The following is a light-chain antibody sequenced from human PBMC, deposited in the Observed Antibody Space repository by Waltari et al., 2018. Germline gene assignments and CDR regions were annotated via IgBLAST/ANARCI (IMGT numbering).Light chain of an antibody. CDR3: CSYTTTDTYV. CDR2: DVS. J-gene: IGLJ1*01. Sequence: WYQLHPGKAPQLLIYDVSTRPSGFSNPFSGSTSGYTASLTISGLQSEDDADYYCCSYTTTDTYVFGSGTKVTVL. V-gene: IGLV2-14*03.